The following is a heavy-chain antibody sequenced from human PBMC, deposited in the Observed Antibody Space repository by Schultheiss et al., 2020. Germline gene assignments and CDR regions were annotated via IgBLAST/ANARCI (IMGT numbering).Heavy chain of an antibody. CDR1: GGSFSGYY. CDR2: IYYSGST. V-gene: IGHV4-31*11. Sequence: SETLSLTCAVYGGSFSGYYWSWIRQHPGKGLEWIGYIYYSGSTYYNPSLKSRVTISVDTSKNQFSLKLSSVTAADTAVYYCARDTYYYGLDVWGQGTAVTVS. CDR3: ARDTYYYGLDV. J-gene: IGHJ6*02.